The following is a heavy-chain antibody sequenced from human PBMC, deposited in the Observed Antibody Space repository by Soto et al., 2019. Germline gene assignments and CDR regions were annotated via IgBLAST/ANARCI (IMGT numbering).Heavy chain of an antibody. D-gene: IGHD4-17*01. CDR1: GFTFSSYW. V-gene: IGHV3-74*01. J-gene: IGHJ3*02. CDR2: INSDGSST. Sequence: EVQLVESGGGLVQPGGSLRLSCAASGFTFSSYWMHWVRQAPGKGLVWVSRINSDGSSTSYADSVKGRFTISRDNAKNTLYLQMNSLRAEDTAVYYCAREVMTTVTTLSAFDIWGQGTMVTVSS. CDR3: AREVMTTVTTLSAFDI.